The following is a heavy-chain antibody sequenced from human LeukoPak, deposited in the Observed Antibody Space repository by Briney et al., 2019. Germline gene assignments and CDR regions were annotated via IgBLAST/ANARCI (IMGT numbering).Heavy chain of an antibody. CDR3: AILVGVLTGPDAFDI. Sequence: ASVKVSCKASGYTFTSYGISWVRQAPGQGLEWMGRISAYNGNTNYAQKLQGRVTMTTDTSTSTAYMELRSLRSDDTAVYYCAILVGVLTGPDAFDIWGQGTMVTVSS. J-gene: IGHJ3*02. CDR1: GYTFTSYG. CDR2: ISAYNGNT. D-gene: IGHD3-9*01. V-gene: IGHV1-18*01.